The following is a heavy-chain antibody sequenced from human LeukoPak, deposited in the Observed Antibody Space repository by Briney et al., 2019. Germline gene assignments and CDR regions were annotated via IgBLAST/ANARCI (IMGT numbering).Heavy chain of an antibody. CDR1: GFTFSSSA. D-gene: IGHD3-22*01. V-gene: IGHV3-23*01. CDR3: AKGPNYYDSSGYHNGGAFDI. J-gene: IGHJ3*02. Sequence: GGSLRLSCAASGFTFSSSAMSWVRQAPGEGLEWVSGISGSGDNTYYADSVKGRFTISSDNSRNTLFLQMNSLRAEDTAVYYCAKGPNYYDSSGYHNGGAFDIWGQGTMVTVSS. CDR2: ISGSGDNT.